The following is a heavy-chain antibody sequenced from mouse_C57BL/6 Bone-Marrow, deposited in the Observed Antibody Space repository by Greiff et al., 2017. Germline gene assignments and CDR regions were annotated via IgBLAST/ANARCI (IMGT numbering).Heavy chain of an antibody. V-gene: IGHV1-64*01. CDR1: GYTFTSYW. J-gene: IGHJ2*01. D-gene: IGHD2-5*01. CDR3: ARVPSYYSNWPYYFDY. CDR2: IHPNSGST. Sequence: VQLQQSGAELVKPGASVKLSCKASGYTFTSYWMHWVKQRPGQGLEWIGMIHPNSGSTNYNEKFKSKATLTVDKSSSTAYMQLSSLTSEDSAVYYCARVPSYYSNWPYYFDYWGQGTTLTVSS.